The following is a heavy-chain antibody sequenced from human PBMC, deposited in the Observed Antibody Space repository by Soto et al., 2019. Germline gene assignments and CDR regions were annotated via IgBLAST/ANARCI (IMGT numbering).Heavy chain of an antibody. J-gene: IGHJ5*02. Sequence: QVQLQESGPGLVKPSETLSLTCTVSGGSVSSGSYYWTWIRQPPGKGLEWIGYISYTGTTNYNPSLKSRVTISVDTSKNQFSLRLSSVTHADTALYYCAKLVAVAGTDDWFDPWGQGTLVTVSS. CDR2: ISYTGTT. D-gene: IGHD6-19*01. CDR1: GGSVSSGSYY. CDR3: AKLVAVAGTDDWFDP. V-gene: IGHV4-61*01.